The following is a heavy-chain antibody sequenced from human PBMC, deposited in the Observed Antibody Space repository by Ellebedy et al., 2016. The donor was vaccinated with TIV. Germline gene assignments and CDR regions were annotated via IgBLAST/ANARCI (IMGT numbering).Heavy chain of an antibody. Sequence: GGSLRLSCAASEFTVSTNYMSWVRKAPGKGLEWVSVIYTGGSSYYADSVKGRFTISRDNSKNTLYLRMNSLRAEDTAVYYCARTLAAAGTGYFQYWGQGSLVTVSS. J-gene: IGHJ1*01. CDR3: ARTLAAAGTGYFQY. V-gene: IGHV3-66*02. CDR2: IYTGGSS. CDR1: EFTVSTNY. D-gene: IGHD6-13*01.